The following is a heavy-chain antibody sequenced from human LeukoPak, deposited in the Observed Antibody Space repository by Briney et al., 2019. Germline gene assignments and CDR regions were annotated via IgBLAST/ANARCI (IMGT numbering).Heavy chain of an antibody. CDR2: IYTSGST. Sequence: PSETLSLTCTVSGGSISSGSYYWSWIRQPAGKGLEWIGRIYTSGSTNYNPSLKSRVTIAVDTSKNQLSLKLSSVTAADTAVYYCARRLPRYFDLWGRGTLVTVSS. J-gene: IGHJ2*01. CDR1: GGSISSGSYY. V-gene: IGHV4-61*02. CDR3: ARRLPRYFDL.